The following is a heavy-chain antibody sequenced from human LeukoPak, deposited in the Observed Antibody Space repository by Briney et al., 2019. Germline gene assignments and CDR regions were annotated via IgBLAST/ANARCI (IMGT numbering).Heavy chain of an antibody. Sequence: SVKVSCKASGGTFSSYAISWVRRAPGQGREWMGRIIPIFGTANYAQKFQGRVTITTDESTSTAYMELSSLRSEDTAVYYCARDWGGGILPGDRFDPWGQGTLVTVSS. V-gene: IGHV1-69*05. J-gene: IGHJ5*02. D-gene: IGHD2-15*01. CDR3: ARDWGGGILPGDRFDP. CDR1: GGTFSSYA. CDR2: IIPIFGTA.